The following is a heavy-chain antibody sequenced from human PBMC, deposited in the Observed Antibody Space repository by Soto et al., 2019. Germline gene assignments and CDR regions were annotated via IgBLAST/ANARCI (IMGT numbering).Heavy chain of an antibody. CDR3: AKRPTGTTWGASDS. Sequence: QVQVMQSGAEVKKPGDSVKVSCKTSWYIFSDYGINWVRQAPGQGLEWMGWISGYSGNANLAQKFQGRVIMTTDKSPRTAYADLRTLISDDPAGYYCAKRPTGTTWGASDSWRQGTLVTVSS. V-gene: IGHV1-18*04. CDR1: WYIFSDYG. J-gene: IGHJ4*02. CDR2: ISGYSGNA. D-gene: IGHD4-17*01.